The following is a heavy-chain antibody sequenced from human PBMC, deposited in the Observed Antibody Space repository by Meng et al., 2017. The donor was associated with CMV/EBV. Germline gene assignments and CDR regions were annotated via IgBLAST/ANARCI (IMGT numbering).Heavy chain of an antibody. J-gene: IGHJ6*02. D-gene: IGHD1-26*01. Sequence: GGSLRLSCAASGFSFSSYSMNWVRQAPGKGLEWVSYISNSDSTIYYADSVKGRFTISRDNAKNSLYLQMNSLRAEDTAVYYCARDLLIYSGSYPYYYYGMDVWGQGTTVTVSS. V-gene: IGHV3-48*04. CDR3: ARDLLIYSGSYPYYYYGMDV. CDR1: GFSFSSYS. CDR2: ISNSDSTI.